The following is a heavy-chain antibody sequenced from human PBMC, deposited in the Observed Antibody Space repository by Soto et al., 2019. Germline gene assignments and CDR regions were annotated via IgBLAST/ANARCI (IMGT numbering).Heavy chain of an antibody. CDR1: GGSIRSGGYY. Sequence: QVQLQESGPGLVKPSQTLSLTCTVSGGSIRSGGYYWNWIRQHPGKGLEWIGYIYYSGSTYYNPSLNSRGNMPVDTSKKQFSLKLSSVTAADTAVYYCAREPLTGVQGTLVTVSS. CDR3: AREPLT. CDR2: IYYSGST. J-gene: IGHJ4*02. V-gene: IGHV4-31*03.